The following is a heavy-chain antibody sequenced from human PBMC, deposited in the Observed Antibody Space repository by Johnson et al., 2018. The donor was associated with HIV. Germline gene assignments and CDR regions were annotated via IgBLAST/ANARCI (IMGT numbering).Heavy chain of an antibody. CDR1: GFTFSIYG. CDR3: ARVTSPVTTARYGAFDI. CDR2: ISYDGSNK. J-gene: IGHJ3*02. V-gene: IGHV3-30*19. Sequence: QVQLVESGGGVVQPGGSLRLSCAASGFTFSIYGMHWVRQAPGKGLEWVAVISYDGSNKYYADSVKGRFTISRDNSKNTLYLQMNSLRAEDTAVYYCARVTSPVTTARYGAFDIWGQGTMVTVSS. D-gene: IGHD4-17*01.